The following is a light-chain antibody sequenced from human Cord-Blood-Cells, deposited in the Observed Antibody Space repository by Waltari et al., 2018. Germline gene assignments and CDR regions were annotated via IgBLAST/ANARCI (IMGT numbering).Light chain of an antibody. CDR1: QSVSSN. CDR2: GAS. CDR3: QQYNNWPPYT. V-gene: IGKV3-15*01. Sequence: EIEMTQSPATLSVSPGERAPLSCRASQSVSSNLAWYQQKPGQAPRLLIYGASTRATGIPARFSGSGSGTEFTLTISSLQSEDFAVYYCQQYNNWPPYTFGQGTKLEIK. J-gene: IGKJ2*01.